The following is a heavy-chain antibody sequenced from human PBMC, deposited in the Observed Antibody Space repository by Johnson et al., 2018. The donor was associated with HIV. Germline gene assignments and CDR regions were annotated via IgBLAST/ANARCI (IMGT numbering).Heavy chain of an antibody. CDR1: GFTFSSYP. V-gene: IGHV3-30-3*01. D-gene: IGHD3-22*01. Sequence: VHLVESGGGVVQPGRSLRLSSASSGFTFSSYPMHWVRQAPGQGLAWVAVISYDGSNKYYADSVQGRFTISRDNSKNTLYLQMNSLRAEDTALYYCAKDTVWSSGYYGGAFDIWGQGTMVTVSS. CDR3: AKDTVWSSGYYGGAFDI. CDR2: ISYDGSNK. J-gene: IGHJ3*02.